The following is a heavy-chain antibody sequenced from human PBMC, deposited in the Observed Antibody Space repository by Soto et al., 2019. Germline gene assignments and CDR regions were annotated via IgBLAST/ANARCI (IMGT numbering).Heavy chain of an antibody. D-gene: IGHD3-22*01. J-gene: IGHJ4*02. CDR2: IFYSGTT. CDR1: GGSISSGGYY. CDR3: ARGSYYYDSSGYYQY. V-gene: IGHV4-31*03. Sequence: PSETLSLTCTVSGGSISSGGYYWSWIRQHPGKGLEWIGYIFYSGTTYYNPSLKSRVTISVDTSKNQFSLKLSSVTAADTAVYYCARGSYYYDSSGYYQYWGQGTLVTVS.